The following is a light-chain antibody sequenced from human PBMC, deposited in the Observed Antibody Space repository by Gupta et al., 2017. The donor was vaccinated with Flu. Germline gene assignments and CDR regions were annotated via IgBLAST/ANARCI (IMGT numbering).Light chain of an antibody. CDR2: AAS. CDR1: QSISSY. CDR3: QQSYTTPRLT. J-gene: IGKJ3*01. V-gene: IGKV1-39*01. Sequence: SSLSASVGDRVTITCRASQSISSYLNWYQQKTGKVPKLLIYAASSLQSGVPSRVRGSGSGTDFTLTISSLQLEDSATYYCQQSYTTPRLTFGPGTKVDIK.